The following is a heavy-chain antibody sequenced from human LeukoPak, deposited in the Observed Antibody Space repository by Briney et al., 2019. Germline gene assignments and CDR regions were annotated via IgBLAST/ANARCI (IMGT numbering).Heavy chain of an antibody. D-gene: IGHD5-18*01. Sequence: PMFYIANYAQKFQGRVTITADKSTNTAYMELSSLSSEDTAVYYCARDHEDTAVVTYFDHWGQGTLVTVSS. CDR2: PMFYIA. V-gene: IGHV1-69*17. CDR3: ARDHEDTAVVTYFDH. J-gene: IGHJ4*02.